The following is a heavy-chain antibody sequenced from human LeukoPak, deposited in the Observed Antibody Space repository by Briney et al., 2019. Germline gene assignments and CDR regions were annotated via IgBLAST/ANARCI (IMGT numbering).Heavy chain of an antibody. J-gene: IGHJ4*02. CDR2: IYYSGST. CDR1: GGSINSYY. D-gene: IGHD4-17*01. CDR3: AREGGTVPDY. V-gene: IGHV4-59*01. Sequence: SETLSLTCTVSGGSINSYYWNWIRQPSGKGLEWIGYIYYSGSTNYNPSLRSRVTISLDTSKKRFSLKLSSVTAADTAIYYCAREGGTVPDYWGQGTLVTVSS.